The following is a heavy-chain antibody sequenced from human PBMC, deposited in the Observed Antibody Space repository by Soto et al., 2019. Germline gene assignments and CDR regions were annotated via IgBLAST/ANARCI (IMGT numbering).Heavy chain of an antibody. CDR2: IYDGGST. Sequence: SETLSLTCTVSGDSLNAGTNYWNWVRQPPGKDLEWIGYIYDGGSTEYNLSLNNRVTISQDTSKNQFSLEIRSVVSSDRDVYYCVGDWGPYWSAPWGKGIRGT. CDR1: GDSLNAGTNY. J-gene: IGHJ5*02. CDR3: VGDWGPYWSAP. V-gene: IGHV4-61*01. D-gene: IGHD3-16*01.